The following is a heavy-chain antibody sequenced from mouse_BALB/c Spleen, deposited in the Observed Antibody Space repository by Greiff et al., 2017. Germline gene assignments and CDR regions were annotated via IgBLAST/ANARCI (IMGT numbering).Heavy chain of an antibody. V-gene: IGHV5-4*02. CDR3: AREGGYDYSFAY. Sequence: EVHLVESGGGLVKPGGSLKLSCAASGFTFSDYYMYWVRQTPEKRLEWVATISDGGSYTYYPDSVKGRFTISRDNAKNNLYLQMSSLKSEDTAMYYCAREGGYDYSFAYWGQGTLVTVSA. CDR2: ISDGGSYT. J-gene: IGHJ3*01. CDR1: GFTFSDYY. D-gene: IGHD2-4*01.